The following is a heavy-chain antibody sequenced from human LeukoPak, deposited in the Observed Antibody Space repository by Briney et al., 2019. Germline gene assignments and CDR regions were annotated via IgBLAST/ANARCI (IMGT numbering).Heavy chain of an antibody. J-gene: IGHJ4*02. CDR3: ARASTAMVTGVDY. CDR1: GFTFSSYS. Sequence: GGSLRLSCAASGFTFSSYSMNWVRQAPGKGLEWVSSISSSSSYIYYADSVKGRLTISRDNAKNSLYLQMNSLRAEDTAVYYCARASTAMVTGVDYWGQGTLVTVSS. CDR2: ISSSSSYI. D-gene: IGHD5-18*01. V-gene: IGHV3-21*01.